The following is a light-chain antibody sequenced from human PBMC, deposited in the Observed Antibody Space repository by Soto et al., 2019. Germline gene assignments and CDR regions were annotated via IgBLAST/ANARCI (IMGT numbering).Light chain of an antibody. CDR3: CSYAGSSTYV. V-gene: IGLV2-23*02. J-gene: IGLJ1*01. CDR1: SSDVGSYNL. CDR2: EVS. Sequence: HSALTQPASVSWSPGQSITISCTGTSSDVGSYNLVSWYQQHPGKAPKLMIYEVSKRPSGVSNRFSGSKSGNTASLTISGLQAEDEADYYCCSYAGSSTYVFGTGTKVTVL.